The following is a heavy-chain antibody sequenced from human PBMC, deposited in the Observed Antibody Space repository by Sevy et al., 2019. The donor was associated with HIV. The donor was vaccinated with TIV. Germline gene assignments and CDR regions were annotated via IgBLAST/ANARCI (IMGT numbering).Heavy chain of an antibody. D-gene: IGHD3-10*01. CDR3: VRDGGDEYGAGSYYGPFDY. Sequence: GGSLRLSCVVSGFNIREYSVNWVRQAPGKGLEWVSSINNDGTYVFYGDSVKGRFTVSRDNAKNSLYLHMNSLRADDTAVYYCVRDGGDEYGAGSYYGPFDYWGRGTLVTVSS. CDR1: GFNIREYS. J-gene: IGHJ4*02. V-gene: IGHV3-21*06. CDR2: INNDGTYV.